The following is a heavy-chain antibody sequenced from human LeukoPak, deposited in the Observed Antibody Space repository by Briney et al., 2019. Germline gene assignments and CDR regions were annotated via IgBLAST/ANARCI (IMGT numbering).Heavy chain of an antibody. CDR2: IIPIFGSA. J-gene: IGHJ3*02. CDR1: GGTFSSYA. D-gene: IGHD2-21*01. Sequence: SVHVSCKASGGTFSSYAISWVRQAPGQGLEWMGGIIPIFGSANYAQKFQGRVTITADESTSTAYMELSSLRSEDTAVYYCAREGAVVSRNGAFDSWGQGTKVTVSS. CDR3: AREGAVVSRNGAFDS. V-gene: IGHV1-69*01.